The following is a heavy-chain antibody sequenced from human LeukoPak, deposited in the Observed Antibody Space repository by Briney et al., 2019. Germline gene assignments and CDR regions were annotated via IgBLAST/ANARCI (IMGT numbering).Heavy chain of an antibody. CDR2: IYYSGST. V-gene: IGHV4-59*01. CDR3: ARGGWFGELLANWFDP. J-gene: IGHJ5*02. Sequence: SETLSLTCTVSGGSISSYYWSWIRQPPGKGLEWIGYIYYSGSTNYNPSLKSRVTISVDTSKNQFSLKLSSVTAADTAVYYCARGGWFGELLANWFDPWGQGTLVTVSS. CDR1: GGSISSYY. D-gene: IGHD3-10*01.